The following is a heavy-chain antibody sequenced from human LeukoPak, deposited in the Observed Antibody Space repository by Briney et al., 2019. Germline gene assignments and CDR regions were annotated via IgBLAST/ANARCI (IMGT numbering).Heavy chain of an antibody. CDR2: IYYSGST. Sequence: SQTLSLTCAVSGGSISSGGYSWSWIRQHPGKGLEWIGYIYYSGSTNYNPSLKSRVTISVDTSKNQFSLKLSSVTAADTAVYYCARVRPDPGVDDAFDIWGQGTMVTVSS. CDR1: GGSISSGGYS. D-gene: IGHD3-3*01. J-gene: IGHJ3*02. V-gene: IGHV4-31*11. CDR3: ARVRPDPGVDDAFDI.